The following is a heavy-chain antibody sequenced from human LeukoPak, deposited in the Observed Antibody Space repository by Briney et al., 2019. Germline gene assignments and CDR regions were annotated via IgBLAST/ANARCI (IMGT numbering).Heavy chain of an antibody. J-gene: IGHJ4*02. CDR3: AGAAAGNFDY. V-gene: IGHV4-59*01. CDR2: IYYGGST. Sequence: SETLSLTCTVSGGSISSYYWSWIRQPPGKGLEWIGYIYYGGSTNYNPSLKSRVTISVDTSKNQFSLKLSSVTAADTAVYYCAGAAAGNFDYWGQGTLVTVSS. CDR1: GGSISSYY. D-gene: IGHD6-13*01.